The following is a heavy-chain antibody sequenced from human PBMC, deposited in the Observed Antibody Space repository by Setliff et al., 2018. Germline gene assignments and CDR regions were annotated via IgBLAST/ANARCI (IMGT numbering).Heavy chain of an antibody. CDR1: GGSISSGDYY. CDR3: ARAALGVYYFDY. CDR2: IYYSGST. V-gene: IGHV4-30-4*08. Sequence: SETLSLTCTVSGGSISSGDYYWSWIRQPPGKGLERIGYIYYSGSTYYNPSLKSRVTISVDTSKNQFSLKLSSVTAADTAVYYCARAALGVYYFDYWGQGTLVTVSS. J-gene: IGHJ4*02.